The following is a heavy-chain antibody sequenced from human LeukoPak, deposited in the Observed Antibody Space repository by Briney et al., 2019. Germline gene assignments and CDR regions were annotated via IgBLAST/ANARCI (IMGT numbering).Heavy chain of an antibody. D-gene: IGHD3-22*01. J-gene: IGHJ4*02. CDR2: IKQDGSEK. Sequence: GGSLRLSCAASGFTFSSYGMHWVRQAPGKGLEWVANIKQDGSEKYYVDSVKGRFTISRDNAKNSLYLQMNSLRAEDTAVYYCARSGYSGYDLQYYYDSSGYLSVDYWGQGTLVTVSS. CDR1: GFTFSSYG. V-gene: IGHV3-7*01. CDR3: ARSGYSGYDLQYYYDSSGYLSVDY.